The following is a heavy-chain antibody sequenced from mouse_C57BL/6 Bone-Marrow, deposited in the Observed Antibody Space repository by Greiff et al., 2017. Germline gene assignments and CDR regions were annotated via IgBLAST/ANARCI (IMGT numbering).Heavy chain of an antibody. D-gene: IGHD2-4*01. CDR3: ARSVYDYDEGTWFAY. Sequence: VQLQQPGAGLVKPGASVKLSCKASGYTFTSYWMQWVKQRPGQGLEWIGEIDPSDSYTNYNQKFKGKATLTVDTSSSTAYMQLSSLTSEDSAVYYCARSVYDYDEGTWFAYWGQGTLVTVSA. CDR1: GYTFTSYW. CDR2: IDPSDSYT. J-gene: IGHJ3*01. V-gene: IGHV1-50*01.